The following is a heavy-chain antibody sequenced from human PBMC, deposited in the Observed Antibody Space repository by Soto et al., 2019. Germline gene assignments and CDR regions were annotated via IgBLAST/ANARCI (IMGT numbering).Heavy chain of an antibody. CDR2: IRSKAYGGTT. J-gene: IGHJ5*02. CDR1: GFTFGDYA. CDR3: TLTPYSSGWYGWFDP. D-gene: IGHD6-19*01. Sequence: GGSLRLSCTASGFTFGDYAMSWFRQAPGKGLEWVGFIRSKAYGGTTEYAASVKGRFTISRDDSKSIAYLQMNSLKTEDTAVYYCTLTPYSSGWYGWFDPWGQGTLVTVSS. V-gene: IGHV3-49*03.